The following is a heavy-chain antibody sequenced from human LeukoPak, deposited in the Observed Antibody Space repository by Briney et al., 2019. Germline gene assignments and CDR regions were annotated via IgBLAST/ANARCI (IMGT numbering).Heavy chain of an antibody. D-gene: IGHD3-16*01. CDR2: ISPGDSDP. J-gene: IGHJ3*01. CDR3: ARRGLGAFDV. CDR1: GYSFTSYW. V-gene: IGHV5-51*01. Sequence: GESLKISCKTSGYSFTSYWIGWVRQMPRKGLEGMGIISPGDSDPRYSTSFQGQVPISAAKSIATAYLPWSSLKASDTAMYYGARRGLGAFDVWGQGTVVTVSS.